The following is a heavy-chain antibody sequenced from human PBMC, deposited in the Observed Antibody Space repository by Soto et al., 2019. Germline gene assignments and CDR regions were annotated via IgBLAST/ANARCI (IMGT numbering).Heavy chain of an antibody. CDR3: ARDSHYYDSSGPGADDAFDI. V-gene: IGHV3-30-3*01. CDR2: ISYDGSNK. CDR1: GVTFSSYS. D-gene: IGHD3-22*01. Sequence: GGSLRLSCAASGVTFSSYSMHCVRQAPGKGPEWVAVISYDGSNKYYADSVKGRFTISRDNSKNTLYLQMNSLRAEDTAVYYCARDSHYYDSSGPGADDAFDIWGQGTMVTVSS. J-gene: IGHJ3*02.